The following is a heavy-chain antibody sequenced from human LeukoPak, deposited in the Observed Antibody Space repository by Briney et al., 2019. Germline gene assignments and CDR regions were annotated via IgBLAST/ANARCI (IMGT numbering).Heavy chain of an antibody. Sequence: PGESLRLSCAASGFTFTEYSIIWVRQAPGKGLEWVSFISDISDRSSTIHYADSEKGRFTISRDNAERSVYLQMNSLRADDTAVYYCARVRGPTLKTCYMDVWGTGTTVTVSS. CDR1: GFTFTEYS. CDR2: ISDRSSTI. V-gene: IGHV3-48*04. D-gene: IGHD3-10*01. J-gene: IGHJ6*03. CDR3: ARVRGPTLKTCYMDV.